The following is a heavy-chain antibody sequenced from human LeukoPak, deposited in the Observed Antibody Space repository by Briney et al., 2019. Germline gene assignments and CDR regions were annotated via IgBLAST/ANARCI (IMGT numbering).Heavy chain of an antibody. D-gene: IGHD2-2*01. J-gene: IGHJ3*02. V-gene: IGHV3-66*01. Sequence: GGSLRLSCAASGFTVSSNYMSWVRQAPGKGLEWVSVIYSGGSTYYADSVKGRFTISRDNSKNTLYLQMNSLRAEDTAVYYCAGGDQRPAAMLDAFDIWGQGTMVTVSS. CDR3: AGGDQRPAAMLDAFDI. CDR1: GFTVSSNY. CDR2: IYSGGST.